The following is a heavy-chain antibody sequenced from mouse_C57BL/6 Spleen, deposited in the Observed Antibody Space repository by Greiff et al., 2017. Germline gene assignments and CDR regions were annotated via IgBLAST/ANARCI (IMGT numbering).Heavy chain of an antibody. Sequence: QVQLQQPGAELVKPGASVKMSCKASGYTFTSYWITWVKQRPGQGLEWIGDIYPGSGSTNYNEKFKSKATLTVDTSSSTAYMQLSSLTSEDSAVYYCARSPGSYDGYVFAYWGQGTLVTVSA. D-gene: IGHD2-3*01. CDR2: IYPGSGST. CDR1: GYTFTSYW. J-gene: IGHJ3*01. V-gene: IGHV1-55*01. CDR3: ARSPGSYDGYVFAY.